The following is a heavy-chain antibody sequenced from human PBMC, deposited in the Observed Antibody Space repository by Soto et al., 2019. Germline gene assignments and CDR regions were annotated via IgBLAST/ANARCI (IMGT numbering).Heavy chain of an antibody. J-gene: IGHJ6*02. D-gene: IGHD2-2*01. CDR2: IIPIFGTA. CDR1: GGTFSSYA. V-gene: IGHV1-69*12. Sequence: QVQLVQSGAEVKKPGSSVKVSCKASGGTFSSYAISWVRQAPGQGLEWMGGIIPIFGTANYAQKFQGRVTITADESTSKAYMQLSSLRSEDTAVYYCARDGGYCISTSCPWAVWGQGTTVTVSS. CDR3: ARDGGYCISTSCPWAV.